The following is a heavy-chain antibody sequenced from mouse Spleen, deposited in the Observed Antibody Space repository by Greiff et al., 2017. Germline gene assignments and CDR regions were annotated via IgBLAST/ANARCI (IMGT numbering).Heavy chain of an antibody. V-gene: IGHV2-5*01. CDR3: VKNLPDIYYAMGH. CDR1: GFSLTSYG. J-gene: IGHJ4*01. D-gene: IGHD2-1*01. Sequence: QVQLQQSGPGLVLPSQSLSITCTVSGFSLTSYGVHWVRQSPGKGLEWLGVIWSGGSTDYNAAFMSRLSITKANSKSQVFFKMNSLQADDSAIYYRVKNLPDIYYAMGHLGQGTSATGSS. CDR2: IWSGGST.